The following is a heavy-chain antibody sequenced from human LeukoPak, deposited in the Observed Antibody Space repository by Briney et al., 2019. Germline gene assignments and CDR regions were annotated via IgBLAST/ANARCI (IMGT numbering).Heavy chain of an antibody. CDR3: RGRLAGRGDY. CDR1: GFTFSSYA. J-gene: IGHJ4*02. D-gene: IGHD6-13*01. V-gene: IGHV3-23*01. Sequence: GGSLRLSCAASGFTFSSYAMSWVRQAPGEGLEWVSAISGSGGSTYYADSVKGRFTISRDNSKNTLYLQMNSLRAEDTAVYYCRGRLAGRGDYWGQGTLVTVSS. CDR2: ISGSGGST.